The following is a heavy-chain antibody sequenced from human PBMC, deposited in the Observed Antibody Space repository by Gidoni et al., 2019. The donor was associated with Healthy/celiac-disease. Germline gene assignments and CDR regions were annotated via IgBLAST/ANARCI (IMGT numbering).Heavy chain of an antibody. V-gene: IGHV3-23*01. D-gene: IGHD3-22*01. CDR3: AKDIREGKYYDSSGYYSPFDY. Sequence: EVQLLESGGGLVQPGGSLRLSCAASGFTFSSYALSWVRQAPGKGLEWVSAISGSGGSTYYADSVKGRFTISRDNSKNTLYLQMNSLRAEDTAVYYCAKDIREGKYYDSSGYYSPFDYWGQGTLVTVSS. CDR2: ISGSGGST. CDR1: GFTFSSYA. J-gene: IGHJ4*02.